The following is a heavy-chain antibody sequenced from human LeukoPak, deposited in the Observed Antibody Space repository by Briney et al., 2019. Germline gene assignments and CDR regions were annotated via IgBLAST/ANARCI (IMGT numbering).Heavy chain of an antibody. Sequence: SETLSLTCTVSGGSISNSYWSWIRQPPGKALEWIGYIYYSGSTNYNPSLKSRVTISVDTSKNQFSLKLTSVTAADTAMYYCARNIWGLDHWGQGTLVTVTS. V-gene: IGHV4-59*01. CDR1: GGSISNSY. J-gene: IGHJ4*02. CDR3: ARNIWGLDH. CDR2: IYYSGST. D-gene: IGHD3-16*01.